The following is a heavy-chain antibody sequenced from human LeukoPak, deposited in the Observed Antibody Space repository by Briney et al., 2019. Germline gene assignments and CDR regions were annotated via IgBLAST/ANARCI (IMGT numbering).Heavy chain of an antibody. V-gene: IGHV3-74*01. Sequence: GGSLRLSCAASGFTFSSYWMHWVRQAPGKGLVWVSRISSDGSSTRYADSVKGRFTISRDNAKNTLYLQMNSLRAEDTAVYYCAREETFHYGSGSNFYYWGQGSLVTVSS. CDR2: ISSDGSST. J-gene: IGHJ4*02. CDR3: AREETFHYGSGSNFYY. CDR1: GFTFSSYW. D-gene: IGHD3-10*01.